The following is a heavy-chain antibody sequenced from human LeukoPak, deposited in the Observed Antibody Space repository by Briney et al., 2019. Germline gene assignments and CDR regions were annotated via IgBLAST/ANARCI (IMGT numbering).Heavy chain of an antibody. CDR2: MNPNSGNT. CDR1: GYTFTSYD. CDR3: ARAPAAISYYGMDV. J-gene: IGHJ6*02. Sequence: ASVNVSCTASGYTFTSYDINWVRQATGQGLEWMGWMNPNSGNTGYAQKFQGRVTMTRNTSISTAYMELSSLRSADTAVYYCARAPAAISYYGMDVWGQGTTVTVSS. V-gene: IGHV1-8*01. D-gene: IGHD2-2*02.